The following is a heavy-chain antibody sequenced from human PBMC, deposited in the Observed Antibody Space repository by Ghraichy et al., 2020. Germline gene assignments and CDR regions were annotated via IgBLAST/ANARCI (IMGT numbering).Heavy chain of an antibody. CDR3: ARTRTRWYGEISFDY. D-gene: IGHD3-10*01. CDR2: IYYSGST. J-gene: IGHJ4*02. CDR1: GGSISSYY. Sequence: SETLSLTCTVSGGSISSYYWSWIRQPPGKGLEWIGYIYYSGSTNYNPSLKSRVTISVDTSKNQFSLKLSSVTAADTAVYYCARTRTRWYGEISFDYWGQGTLVTVSS. V-gene: IGHV4-59*01.